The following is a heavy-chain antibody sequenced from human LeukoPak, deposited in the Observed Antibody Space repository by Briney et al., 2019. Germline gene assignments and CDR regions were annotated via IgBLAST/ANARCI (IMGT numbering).Heavy chain of an antibody. CDR1: GFTFSSYG. CDR3: AKDGSSSWYPAGWYFDL. CDR2: IRYDGSNK. Sequence: PGGSLRLSCAASGFTFSSYGMHWVRQAPGKGLEGVAFIRYDGSNKYYADSGKGRFTISRDNSKNTLYLQMHSLRAGDTAVYYCAKDGSSSWYPAGWYFDLWGRGTLVTVSS. V-gene: IGHV3-30*02. D-gene: IGHD6-13*01. J-gene: IGHJ2*01.